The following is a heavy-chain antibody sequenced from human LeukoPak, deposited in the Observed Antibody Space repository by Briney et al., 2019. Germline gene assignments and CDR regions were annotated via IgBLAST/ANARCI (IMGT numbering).Heavy chain of an antibody. Sequence: PSQTLSLTCIVSGGSISSGDYYWSWIRQPPGKGLEWIGYIYYSGSTNYNPSLKSRVTISVDTSKNQFSLKLSSVTAADTAVYYCARGSPGQVGAKGFNWFDPWGQGTLVTVSS. D-gene: IGHD1-26*01. J-gene: IGHJ5*02. CDR1: GGSISSGDYY. CDR2: IYYSGST. CDR3: ARGSPGQVGAKGFNWFDP. V-gene: IGHV4-61*08.